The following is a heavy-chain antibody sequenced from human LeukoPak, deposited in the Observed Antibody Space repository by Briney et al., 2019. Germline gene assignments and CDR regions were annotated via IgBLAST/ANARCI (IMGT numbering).Heavy chain of an antibody. D-gene: IGHD6-19*01. Sequence: GGSLRLSCAASGFTFDDYAMHWVRQAPGKGLEWVSCISWNSGSIGYADSVKGRFTISRDNAKNSLYLQMNSLRAEDTALYYCAKDIARQWLVISFDYWGQGTLVTVSS. CDR3: AKDIARQWLVISFDY. CDR2: ISWNSGSI. V-gene: IGHV3-9*01. J-gene: IGHJ4*02. CDR1: GFTFDDYA.